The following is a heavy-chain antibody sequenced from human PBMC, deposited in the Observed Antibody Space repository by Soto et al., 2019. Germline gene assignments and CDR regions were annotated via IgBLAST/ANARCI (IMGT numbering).Heavy chain of an antibody. Sequence: SVQVCCKASGGTFSSYAISWVRQAPGQGLEWMGGIIPIFGTANYAQKFQGRVTITADESTSTAYMELSSLRSEDTAVYYCARDHLFVLVATKPLLNWSYRW. J-gene: IGHJ5*02. CDR1: GGTFSSYA. CDR3: ARDHLFVLVATKPLLNWSYR. CDR2: IIPIFGTA. D-gene: IGHD2-15*01. V-gene: IGHV1-69*13.